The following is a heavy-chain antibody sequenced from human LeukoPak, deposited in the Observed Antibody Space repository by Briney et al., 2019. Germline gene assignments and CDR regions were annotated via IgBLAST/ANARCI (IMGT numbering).Heavy chain of an antibody. CDR1: GFTVSSSY. V-gene: IGHV3-66*01. CDR3: ARDNVRNYGMDV. J-gene: IGHJ6*02. CDR2: IYDGGSA. D-gene: IGHD3-10*01. Sequence: GGSLRLSCAASGFTVSSSYMSWVRQAPGKGLEWVPVIYDGGSAYYADSVKGRFTISRHNSKNTVYLQMISLRAEDTAVYYCARDNVRNYGMDVWGQGTTVTVSS.